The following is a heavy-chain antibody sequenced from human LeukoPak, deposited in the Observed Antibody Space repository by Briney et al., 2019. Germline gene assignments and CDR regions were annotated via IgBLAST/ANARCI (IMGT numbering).Heavy chain of an antibody. V-gene: IGHV1-69*13. Sequence: GASVKVSCKASGGTFSSYAISWVRQAPGQGLEWMGGIIPIFGTANYAQKFQGRVTITADESTSTAYMELSSLRSEDTAVYYCARAEPDGDYAPRLIYYYGMDVWGQGTTVTVSS. CDR2: IIPIFGTA. CDR1: GGTFSSYA. D-gene: IGHD4-17*01. CDR3: ARAEPDGDYAPRLIYYYGMDV. J-gene: IGHJ6*02.